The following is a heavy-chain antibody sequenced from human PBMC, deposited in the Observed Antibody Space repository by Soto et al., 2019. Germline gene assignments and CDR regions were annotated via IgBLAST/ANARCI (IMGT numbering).Heavy chain of an antibody. D-gene: IGHD3-16*01. V-gene: IGHV3-33*05. Sequence: QVQLVESGGGVVQPGTSLRLSCVGSGITFRSYVIHWVRQAPGKGLEWVALTSYDGSNNFYGESVKGRFTISRHNSRNTVELQMDSLRFEDTALYYCARWGTTGGLDVWGQGTLVSVSS. CDR2: TSYDGSNN. J-gene: IGHJ4*02. CDR3: ARWGTTGGLDV. CDR1: GITFRSYV.